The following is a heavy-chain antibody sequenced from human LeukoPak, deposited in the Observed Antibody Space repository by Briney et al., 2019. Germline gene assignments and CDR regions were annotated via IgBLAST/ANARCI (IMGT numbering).Heavy chain of an antibody. CDR2: ISPNSGGT. D-gene: IGHD3-3*01. CDR3: ARAILSVDFWSGPNADY. Sequence: GASVKVSCKASGYTFTGYYMHWVRQAPGQGLEWMGWISPNSGGTQYAQKFQDRVTMTRDTSISTAYMELSRLRSDDTAVYYCARAILSVDFWSGPNADYWGQGTLVTVSS. J-gene: IGHJ4*02. V-gene: IGHV1-2*02. CDR1: GYTFTGYY.